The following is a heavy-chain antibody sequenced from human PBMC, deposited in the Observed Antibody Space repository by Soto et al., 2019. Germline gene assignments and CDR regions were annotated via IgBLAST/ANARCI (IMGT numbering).Heavy chain of an antibody. V-gene: IGHV5-51*01. D-gene: IGHD3-9*01. CDR3: AIHLMSGYYDILTGSDAFDI. CDR1: GYSFTSYW. CDR2: IYPGDSDT. Sequence: PGESLKISCKGSGYSFTSYWIGWVRQMPGKGLEWMGIIYPGDSDTRYSPSFQGQVTISADKSISTAYLQWSSLKASDTAMYYCAIHLMSGYYDILTGSDAFDIWGQGTMVTVSS. J-gene: IGHJ3*02.